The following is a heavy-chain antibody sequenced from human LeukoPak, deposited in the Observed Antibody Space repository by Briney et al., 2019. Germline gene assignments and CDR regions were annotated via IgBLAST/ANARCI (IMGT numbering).Heavy chain of an antibody. CDR3: ARADGSSGLHDY. CDR2: IYYSGST. J-gene: IGHJ4*02. D-gene: IGHD3-22*01. Sequence: SKTLSLTCTVSGGSISRYYWSWIRQPPGRGLEWIGYIYYSGSTNYNPSLKSRVTISVDTSNNQFSLKLSSVTAADTAVYSCARADGSSGLHDYWGQGTLVTVSS. V-gene: IGHV4-59*01. CDR1: GGSISRYY.